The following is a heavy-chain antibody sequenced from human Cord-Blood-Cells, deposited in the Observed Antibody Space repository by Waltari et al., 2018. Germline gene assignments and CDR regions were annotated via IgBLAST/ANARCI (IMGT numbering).Heavy chain of an antibody. CDR1: GGSFSGYY. CDR2: INHSGST. V-gene: IGHV4-34*01. CDR3: ARFGLLSIAARPYYFDY. Sequence: QVQLQQWGAGLLKPSETLSLTCAVYGGSFSGYYWSWIRHPPGKGLEWIGEINHSGSTNYTPSRKSRVTISVDTSKNQFSLKLSFVTAADTAVYYCARFGLLSIAARPYYFDYWGQGTLVTVSS. D-gene: IGHD6-6*01. J-gene: IGHJ4*02.